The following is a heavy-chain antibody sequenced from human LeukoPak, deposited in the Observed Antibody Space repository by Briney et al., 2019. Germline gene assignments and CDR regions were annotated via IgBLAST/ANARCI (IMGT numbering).Heavy chain of an antibody. D-gene: IGHD1-26*01. CDR1: GFTFSSYD. Sequence: PGGSLRLSCAASGFTFSSYDMHWVRQATGKGLEWVSAIGTAGDTYYPGSVKGRFTISRENAKNSLYLQMNSLRAGDTAVYYCAGGRTYYAFDIWGQGTMVTVSS. CDR3: AGGRTYYAFDI. J-gene: IGHJ3*02. V-gene: IGHV3-13*01. CDR2: IGTAGDT.